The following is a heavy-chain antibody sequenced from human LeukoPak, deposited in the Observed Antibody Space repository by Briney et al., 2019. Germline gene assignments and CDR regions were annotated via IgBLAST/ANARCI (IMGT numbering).Heavy chain of an antibody. CDR2: IYHSGST. CDR3: ARGAYSSSSHYYYYYMDV. V-gene: IGHV4-38-2*01. CDR1: GYSISSGYY. Sequence: PSETLSLTCAVSGYSISSGYYWGWTGQPPGTGLERIGRIYHSGSTYYNPSLKSRVTISVDTSKNQFSLKLSSVTAADTAVYYCARGAYSSSSHYYYYYMDVWGKGTTVTVSS. J-gene: IGHJ6*03. D-gene: IGHD6-6*01.